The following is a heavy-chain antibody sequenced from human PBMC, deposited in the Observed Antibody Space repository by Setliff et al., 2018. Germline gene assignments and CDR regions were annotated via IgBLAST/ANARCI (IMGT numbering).Heavy chain of an antibody. CDR1: GGTFSSYG. J-gene: IGHJ4*02. Sequence: SVKVSCKASGGTFSSYGISWVRQAPGQGLEWMGGIIPILGIANYAQKFQGRVTITTDESTSTAYMELSSLRSEDTAVYYCARDRDSTNWGKIDYWGQGTLVTVSS. D-gene: IGHD7-27*01. V-gene: IGHV1-69*10. CDR2: IIPILGIA. CDR3: ARDRDSTNWGKIDY.